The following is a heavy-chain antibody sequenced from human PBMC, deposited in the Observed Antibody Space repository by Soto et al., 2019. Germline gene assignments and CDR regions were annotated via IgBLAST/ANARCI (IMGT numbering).Heavy chain of an antibody. Sequence: EVQLVESGGGLVKPGGSLRLSCAASGFTFSSYTVNWVRQAPGKGLEWVSSISSSSNYIYYADSVKGRFTISRDNAKNSLYLQMNSLRAEDTAVYYCETFPPEWGSGGSNWGQGTLVTVSS. CDR1: GFTFSSYT. V-gene: IGHV3-21*02. CDR3: ETFPPEWGSGGSN. D-gene: IGHD2-15*01. CDR2: ISSSSNYI. J-gene: IGHJ4*02.